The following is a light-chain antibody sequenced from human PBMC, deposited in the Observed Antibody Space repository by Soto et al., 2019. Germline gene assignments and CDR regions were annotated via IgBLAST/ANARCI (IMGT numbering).Light chain of an antibody. CDR3: QQRSNWPPVT. V-gene: IGKV3-11*01. CDR2: DAS. CDR1: QSINRH. J-gene: IGKJ4*01. Sequence: EIVLTQSPATLSLSPGERATLSCRASQSINRHLAWYRQQPGQAPRLLIYDASNRATGIPARFSGSGSGTDFTLTISSLEPEDFGVYYCQQRSNWPPVTFGGGTKVEIK.